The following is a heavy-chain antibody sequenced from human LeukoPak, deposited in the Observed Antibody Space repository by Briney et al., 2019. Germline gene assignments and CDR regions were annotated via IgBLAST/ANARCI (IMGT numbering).Heavy chain of an antibody. Sequence: GGSLRLSCVASGFAFKNYGMHWVRQAPGKGLEWVAFIRYDGSNKYYADSVKGRFTISRDNSKNTLYLQMNSLRAEDTAVYYCAKAGSSWFGESNWFDPWGQGTLVTVSS. CDR2: IRYDGSNK. CDR3: AKAGSSWFGESNWFDP. J-gene: IGHJ5*02. CDR1: GFAFKNYG. V-gene: IGHV3-30*02. D-gene: IGHD3-10*01.